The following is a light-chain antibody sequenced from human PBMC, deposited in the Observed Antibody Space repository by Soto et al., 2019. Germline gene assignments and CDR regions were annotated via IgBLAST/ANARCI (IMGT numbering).Light chain of an antibody. Sequence: DIQMTQSPSTLSASVGDRVTITCRASQSISSWLAWYQQKPGKAPTLLVYKASSLESGVTSRFSGSGSGTEFTLTISSVQPDDFATYYCQQYNNYPWTFGQGTKVEIK. J-gene: IGKJ1*01. CDR2: KAS. CDR1: QSISSW. V-gene: IGKV1-5*03. CDR3: QQYNNYPWT.